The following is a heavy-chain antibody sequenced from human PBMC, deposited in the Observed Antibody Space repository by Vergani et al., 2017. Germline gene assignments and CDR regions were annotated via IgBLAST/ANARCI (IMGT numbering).Heavy chain of an antibody. CDR3: ARGIVVVPAAIRVGAFDI. CDR1: GYTFTGYY. CDR2: INPNSGGT. V-gene: IGHV1-2*02. D-gene: IGHD2-2*02. J-gene: IGHJ3*02. Sequence: QVQLVQSGAEVKKPGASVKVSCKASGYTFTGYYMHWVRQAPGQGLEWMGWINPNSGGTNYAQKFQGRVTMTRDSSISTAYMELSRLRSDDTAVYYCARGIVVVPAAIRVGAFDIWGQGTMVTVSS.